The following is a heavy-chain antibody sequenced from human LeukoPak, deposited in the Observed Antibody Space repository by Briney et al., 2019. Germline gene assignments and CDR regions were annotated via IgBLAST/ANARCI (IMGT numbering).Heavy chain of an antibody. CDR1: GYTFTSYY. J-gene: IGHJ4*02. CDR2: INPSGGST. Sequence: GASVKVSCKASGYTFTSYYMHWVRQAPGQGLEWMGIINPSGGSTSYAQKFQGRVTMTRDTSTSTVYMELSSLRSEDTAVYYCAGDPGLNVFDYWGQGTLVTVSS. V-gene: IGHV1-46*01. CDR3: AGDPGLNVFDY. D-gene: IGHD3-16*01.